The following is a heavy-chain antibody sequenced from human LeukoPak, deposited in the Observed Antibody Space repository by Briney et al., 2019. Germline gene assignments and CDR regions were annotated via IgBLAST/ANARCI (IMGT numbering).Heavy chain of an antibody. D-gene: IGHD5-24*01. CDR1: GGSVSSGSYY. J-gene: IGHJ4*02. CDR3: ARLSENRRDGYNYKGFDY. CDR2: IFYSGST. V-gene: IGHV4-39*01. Sequence: PSETLSLTCTVSGGSVSSGSYYWGWIRQPPGKGLEWIGSIFYSGSTYYNPSLKSRVTISVDTSKNQFSLKLSSMTAADTAVYYCARLSENRRDGYNYKGFDYWGQGTLVTVSS.